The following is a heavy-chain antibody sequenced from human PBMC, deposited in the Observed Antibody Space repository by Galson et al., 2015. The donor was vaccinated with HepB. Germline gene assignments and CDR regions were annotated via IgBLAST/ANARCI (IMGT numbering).Heavy chain of an antibody. Sequence: SLRLSCAASGFSFSGYVMYWVRLTPGRGLECVAIISHDGINKYYAASVKGRFTISRDKSNNTVYLQMNSLRSEGTGVYYCARDRRVVATTAPGHWGLGTLVIVSS. CDR2: ISHDGINK. V-gene: IGHV3-30-3*01. CDR3: ARDRRVVATTAPGH. J-gene: IGHJ4*02. D-gene: IGHD2-21*02. CDR1: GFSFSGYV.